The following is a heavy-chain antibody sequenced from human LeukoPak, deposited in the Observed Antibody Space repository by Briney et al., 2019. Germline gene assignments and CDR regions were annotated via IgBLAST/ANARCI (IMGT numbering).Heavy chain of an antibody. CDR1: GFSFSSYW. V-gene: IGHV3-7*01. Sequence: GGSLRLSCAASGFSFSSYWMSWVRQAPGKGLEWVANIKQDGSDKYYVDSVKGRFIISRDNAKNSLYPQMNSLRAEDTAVYYCAKGAFRDQVQGYYYMDVWGKGTTVTVSS. CDR2: IKQDGSDK. J-gene: IGHJ6*03. D-gene: IGHD3-10*01. CDR3: AKGAFRDQVQGYYYMDV.